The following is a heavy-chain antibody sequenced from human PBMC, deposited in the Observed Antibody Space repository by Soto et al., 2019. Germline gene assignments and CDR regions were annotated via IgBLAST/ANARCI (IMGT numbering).Heavy chain of an antibody. CDR1: GFTFSDYY. V-gene: IGHV3-11*06. D-gene: IGHD3-16*02. J-gene: IGHJ4*02. CDR2: ISSSSSYT. CDR3: ARDMRPGSFFDY. Sequence: GGSLRLSCAASGFTFSDYYMSWIRQAPGKGLEWVSYISSSSSYTNYADSVKGRFTISRDNAKNSLYLQMNSLRAEDTAVYHCARDMRPGSFFDYWGQGTLVTVSS.